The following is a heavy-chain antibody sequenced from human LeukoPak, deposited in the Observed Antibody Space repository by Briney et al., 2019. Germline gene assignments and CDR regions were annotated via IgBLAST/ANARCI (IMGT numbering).Heavy chain of an antibody. CDR2: IYYSGST. CDR1: GGSISSSTYY. Sequence: PSETLSLTCTVSGGSISSSTYYWGWIRQPPGKGLEWIGSIYYSGSTYYNPSLKSRATLSLDTSKNQFSLKLTSVTAADTALYYCARPRDTTHYYYWGDAFDIWGQGTMVTVSS. D-gene: IGHD3-22*01. CDR3: ARPRDTTHYYYWGDAFDI. J-gene: IGHJ3*02. V-gene: IGHV4-39*01.